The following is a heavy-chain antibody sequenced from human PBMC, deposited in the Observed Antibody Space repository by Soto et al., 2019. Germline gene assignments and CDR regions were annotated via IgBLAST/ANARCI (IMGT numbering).Heavy chain of an antibody. D-gene: IGHD6-13*01. CDR3: AKEQKDSSTWSELNY. J-gene: IGHJ4*02. CDR2: ISGSGRST. CDR1: GFTFSSYA. Sequence: EVQLLESGGGLVQPGGSLRLSFAASGFTFSSYAMSWVRQAPGKGLEWVSAISGSGRSTYYADSVKGRFTISRDNSKNTLYLQMNSLRAEDTAVYYCAKEQKDSSTWSELNYWGQGTLVTVSS. V-gene: IGHV3-23*01.